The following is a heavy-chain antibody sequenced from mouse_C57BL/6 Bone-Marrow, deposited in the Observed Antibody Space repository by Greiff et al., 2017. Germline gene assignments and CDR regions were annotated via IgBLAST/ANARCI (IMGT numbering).Heavy chain of an antibody. CDR2: ISDGGSYT. D-gene: IGHD1-1*01. V-gene: IGHV5-4*01. CDR3: ARDRDGSALAY. CDR1: GFTFSSYA. Sequence: EVKLMESGGGLVKPGGSLKLSCAASGFTFSSYAMSWVRQTPEKRLEWVATISDGGSYTYYPDNVKGRFTISRDNAKNNLYLQMSHLKSEDTAMYYCARDRDGSALAYWGQGTLVTVSA. J-gene: IGHJ3*01.